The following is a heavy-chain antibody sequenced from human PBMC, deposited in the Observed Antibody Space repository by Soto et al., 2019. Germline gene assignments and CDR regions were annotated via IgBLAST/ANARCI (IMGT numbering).Heavy chain of an antibody. V-gene: IGHV3-21*01. CDR2: ISSSSSYI. Sequence: EVQLVESGGGLVKPGGSLRLSCAASGFTFSSYSMNWVRQAPGKGLEWVSSISSSSSYIYYADSVKGRFTISRDNAKNSLYLQMNSLRAEDTAVYYCARADSSSWYYFDYWGQGTLVTVSS. D-gene: IGHD6-13*01. CDR1: GFTFSSYS. CDR3: ARADSSSWYYFDY. J-gene: IGHJ4*02.